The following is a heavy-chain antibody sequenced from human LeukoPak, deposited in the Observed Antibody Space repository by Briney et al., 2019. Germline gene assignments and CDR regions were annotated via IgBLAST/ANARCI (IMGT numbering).Heavy chain of an antibody. CDR3: ARGPRDFDP. Sequence: KPSETLSLTCAVYGGSFSGYYWSWIRQPPGKGLEWIGEINHSGSTNYNPSLKSRVTISVDTSKNQFSLKLSSVTAADTAVYYCARGPRDFDPWGQGTLVTVSS. J-gene: IGHJ5*02. V-gene: IGHV4-34*01. CDR1: GGSFSGYY. CDR2: INHSGST.